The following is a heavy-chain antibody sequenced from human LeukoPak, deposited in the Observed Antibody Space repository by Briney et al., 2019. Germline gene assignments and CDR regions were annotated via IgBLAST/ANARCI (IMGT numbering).Heavy chain of an antibody. Sequence: GGSLRLSCAASGFTFSSYWMSWVRQAPGKGLEWVANIKQDGSEKYYVDSVKGRFTISRDNAKNSLYLQMNSPRAEDTAVYYCARLTLGYCSSTSCYKESGFDYWGQGTLVTVSS. J-gene: IGHJ4*02. V-gene: IGHV3-7*01. D-gene: IGHD2-2*02. CDR1: GFTFSSYW. CDR2: IKQDGSEK. CDR3: ARLTLGYCSSTSCYKESGFDY.